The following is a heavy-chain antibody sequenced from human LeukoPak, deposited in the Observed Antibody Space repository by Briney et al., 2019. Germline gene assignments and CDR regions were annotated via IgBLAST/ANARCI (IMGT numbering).Heavy chain of an antibody. J-gene: IGHJ3*02. CDR3: ARADGNYYDSSGYYKLYHDAFDI. D-gene: IGHD3-22*01. CDR1: GGSISSYC. Sequence: SETLSLTCTVSGGSISSYCWSWIRQPPGKGLEWIGYIYYSGSTNYNPSLKSRVTISVDTSKNQFSLKLSSVTAADTAVYYCARADGNYYDSSGYYKLYHDAFDIWGQGTMVTVSS. CDR2: IYYSGST. V-gene: IGHV4-59*01.